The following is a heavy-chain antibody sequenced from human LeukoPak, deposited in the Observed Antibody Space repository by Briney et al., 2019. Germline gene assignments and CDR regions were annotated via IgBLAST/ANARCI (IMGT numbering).Heavy chain of an antibody. J-gene: IGHJ4*02. CDR3: ARARWYSSDY. CDR2: IYSGGST. Sequence: GGSLRLSCAASGFTVSSNYMSWVRQAPGKGLEWVSVIYSGGSTYYADSVKGRFTVSRDNAKNTLYLQMNSLRAEDTAVYYCARARWYSSDYWGQGTLVTVSS. D-gene: IGHD5-24*01. CDR1: GFTVSSNY. V-gene: IGHV3-66*01.